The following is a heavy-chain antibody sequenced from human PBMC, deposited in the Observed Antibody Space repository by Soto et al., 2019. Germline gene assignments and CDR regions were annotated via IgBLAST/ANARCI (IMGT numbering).Heavy chain of an antibody. CDR1: GGSFSAFY. CDR3: ARSPRPGKLRWISAGY. CDR2: INHSGST. Sequence: QVQLQQWGAGLLKPSETLSLTCAVYGGSFSAFYWSWIRQPPGRGLEWIGDINHSGSTSYNMSLKSRVTISVEMSKNQFSLTLSSVTAADTAVYYCARSPRPGKLRWISAGYWGQGTLVTVSS. J-gene: IGHJ4*02. V-gene: IGHV4-34*01. D-gene: IGHD5-12*01.